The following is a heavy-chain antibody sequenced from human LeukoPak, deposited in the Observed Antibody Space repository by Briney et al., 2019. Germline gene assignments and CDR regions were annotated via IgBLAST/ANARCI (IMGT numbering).Heavy chain of an antibody. CDR1: GYTFIGYP. V-gene: IGHV1-2*02. D-gene: IGHD6-19*01. CDR3: ALTVAGPNYFDY. J-gene: IGHJ4*02. Sequence: ASVKVSCKASGYTFIGYPMHWVRQAPGQGLEWMGWINPNSGGTNYAQKFQGRVTMTRDTSISTAYMELSRLRSDDTAVYYCALTVAGPNYFDYWGQGTLVTVSS. CDR2: INPNSGGT.